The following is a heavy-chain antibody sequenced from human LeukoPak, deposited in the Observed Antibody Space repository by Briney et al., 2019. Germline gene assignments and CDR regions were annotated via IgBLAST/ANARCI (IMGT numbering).Heavy chain of an antibody. D-gene: IGHD6-13*01. J-gene: IGHJ4*02. CDR3: ARARPSSSWYLGYFDY. CDR2: IRYDGSNK. V-gene: IGHV3-30*02. CDR1: GFTFSSYG. Sequence: GGSLRLSCAASGFTFSSYGMHWVRQAPGKGLEWVAFIRYDGSNKYYADSVKGRFTISRDNSKKTLYLQMNSLRTEDTAVFYCARARPSSSWYLGYFDYWGQGTLVTVSS.